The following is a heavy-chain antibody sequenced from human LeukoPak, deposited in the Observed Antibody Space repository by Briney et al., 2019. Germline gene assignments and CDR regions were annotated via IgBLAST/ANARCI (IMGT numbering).Heavy chain of an antibody. CDR2: ISSSSSYI. V-gene: IGHV3-21*01. J-gene: IGHJ4*02. D-gene: IGHD1-26*01. CDR1: WFTLSRYN. Sequence: GAPRLPRAAPWFTLSRYNMKWVPPAPREGPGWVSSISSSSSYIYYADSVKGRFTISRDNAKNSLYLQMNSLRAEDTAVYYCARDSSYTRNFDYWGQGTLVTVSS. CDR3: ARDSSYTRNFDY.